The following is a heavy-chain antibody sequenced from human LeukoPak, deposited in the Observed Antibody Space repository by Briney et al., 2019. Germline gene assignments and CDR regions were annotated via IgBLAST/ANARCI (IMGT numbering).Heavy chain of an antibody. D-gene: IGHD2-21*02. CDR3: ARDYIYCGGDCFVDN. Sequence: GGSLRLSCVASGFTFGSYSMNWVRQAPGKGLEWVSSISGSSSYIFYADSVKGRFTISRDNAKNSLYLQMNSLRAADTAVYYCARDYIYCGGDCFVDNWGQGTLVTVSS. CDR2: ISGSSSYI. V-gene: IGHV3-21*01. J-gene: IGHJ4*02. CDR1: GFTFGSYS.